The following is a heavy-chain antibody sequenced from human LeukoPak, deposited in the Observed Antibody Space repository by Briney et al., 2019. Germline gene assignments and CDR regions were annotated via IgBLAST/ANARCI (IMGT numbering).Heavy chain of an antibody. J-gene: IGHJ4*02. CDR2: ISGSGGST. CDR3: AKAKWLVGEEFDY. Sequence: PGGSLRLSCAASGFTFSSYAVSWVRQAPGKGLEWVSAISGSGGSTYYADSVKGRFTISRDNSKNTLYLQMNSLRAEDTAVYYCAKAKWLVGEEFDYWGQGTLVTVSS. D-gene: IGHD6-19*01. V-gene: IGHV3-23*01. CDR1: GFTFSSYA.